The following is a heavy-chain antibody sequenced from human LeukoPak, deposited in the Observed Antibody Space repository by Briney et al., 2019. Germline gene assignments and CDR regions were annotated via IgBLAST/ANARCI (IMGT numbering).Heavy chain of an antibody. CDR2: ISNEGAT. V-gene: IGHV3-53*01. CDR1: GFSVSASY. Sequence: GGSLRLSCAASGFSVSASYMSWVRQAPGKGLESVSVISNEGATYYADSVKGRFSISRDNAKNSLYLQMNSLRAEDTADYCARVVYSYYFENWGQGTLVTVSS. J-gene: IGHJ4*02. D-gene: IGHD2-15*01. CDR3: ARVVYSYYFEN.